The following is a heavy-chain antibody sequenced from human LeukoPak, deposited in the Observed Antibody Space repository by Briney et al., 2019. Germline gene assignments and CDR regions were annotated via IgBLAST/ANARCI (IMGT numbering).Heavy chain of an antibody. CDR1: GFTFSSYS. CDR2: ISSSSSYI. Sequence: PGGSLRLSCAASGFTFSSYSMNWVRQAPGKGLEWVSSISSSSSYIYYADSVKGRFTISRDNAKNSLYLQVNSLRAEDTAVYYCASVLLWFGELFGFDPWGQGTLVTVSS. CDR3: ASVLLWFGELFGFDP. D-gene: IGHD3-10*01. V-gene: IGHV3-21*01. J-gene: IGHJ5*02.